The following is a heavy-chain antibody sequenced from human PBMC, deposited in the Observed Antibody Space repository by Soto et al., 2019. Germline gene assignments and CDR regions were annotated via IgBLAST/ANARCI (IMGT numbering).Heavy chain of an antibody. CDR1: GFTFSDFG. V-gene: IGHV3-33*01. CDR2: IWYDGSNK. Sequence: GRSQRLSYAASGFTFSDFGMHWVRQAPGKGLEWVAVIWYDGSNKYYADSVKGRFTISRDNSKNTLYLQMNSLRAEDTAVYYCARDRETILGVVNFDYWGQGTLVTVSS. J-gene: IGHJ4*02. CDR3: ARDRETILGVVNFDY. D-gene: IGHD3-3*01.